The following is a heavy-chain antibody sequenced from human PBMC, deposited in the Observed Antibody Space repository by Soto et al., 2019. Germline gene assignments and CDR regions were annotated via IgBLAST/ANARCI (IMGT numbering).Heavy chain of an antibody. J-gene: IGHJ6*04. CDR1: GYSLTSYW. CDR3: AGKDSRSAGYEYYGMEE. Sequence: WESLKISCKGSGYSLTSYWLSWLRQMPGKGLEWMGRMDPSDSYTNYSPSFQGHGTISADKSISTAYLQWSSLKASDTAMYYCAGKDSRSAGYEYYGMEEGGEGIRVTVSS. V-gene: IGHV5-10-1*01. D-gene: IGHD6-6*01. CDR2: MDPSDSYT.